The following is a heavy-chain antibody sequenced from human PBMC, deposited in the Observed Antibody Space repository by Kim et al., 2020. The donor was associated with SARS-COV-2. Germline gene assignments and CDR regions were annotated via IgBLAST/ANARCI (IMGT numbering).Heavy chain of an antibody. V-gene: IGHV4-39*01. CDR2: IYYSGST. CDR1: GGSISSSSYY. D-gene: IGHD1-7*01. J-gene: IGHJ6*02. CDR3: ARHNWDSPEANYYYYGMDV. Sequence: SETLSLTCTVSGGSISSSSYYWGWIRQPPGKGLEWIGSIYYSGSTYYNPSLKSRVTISVDTSKNQFSLKLSSVTAADTAVYYCARHNWDSPEANYYYYGMDVWGQGTTVTVSS.